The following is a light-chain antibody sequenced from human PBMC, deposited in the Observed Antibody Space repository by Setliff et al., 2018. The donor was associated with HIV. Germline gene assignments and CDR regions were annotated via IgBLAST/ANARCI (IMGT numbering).Light chain of an antibody. Sequence: QSALAQPASVSGSPGLSIAISCAGTSSDVGSYKYVSWYQQHPGKAPKLMIYDVSNRPSGVSNRFSGSKSGNTASLTISGLQAEDEADYYCSSYTSTNTLVFGGGTKVTVL. V-gene: IGLV2-14*03. J-gene: IGLJ3*02. CDR3: SSYTSTNTLV. CDR2: DVS. CDR1: SSDVGSYKY.